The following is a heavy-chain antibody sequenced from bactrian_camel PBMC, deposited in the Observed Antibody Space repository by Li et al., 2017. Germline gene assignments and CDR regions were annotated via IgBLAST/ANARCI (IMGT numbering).Heavy chain of an antibody. CDR3: AANRGPWCDLVRSQYPY. Sequence: HVQLVESGGGSVQAGGSLRLSCAASGPTYSRYCVGWFRQVPGKEREGVAAISQATITDYADSVRGRFSISRNSAKSTLYLQMNSLKPEDAGMYYCAANRGPWCDLVRSQYPYWGQGTQVTVS. CDR2: ISQATIT. V-gene: IGHV3S55*01. J-gene: IGHJ4*01. CDR1: GPTYSRYC. D-gene: IGHD1*01.